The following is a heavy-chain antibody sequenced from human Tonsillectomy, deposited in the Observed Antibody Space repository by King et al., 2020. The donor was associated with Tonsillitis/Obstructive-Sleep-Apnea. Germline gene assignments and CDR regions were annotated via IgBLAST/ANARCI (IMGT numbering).Heavy chain of an antibody. D-gene: IGHD3-10*01. CDR2: IKRKSDGGTI. V-gene: IGHV3-15*01. CDR1: GFTFSHAW. CDR3: TARGGRY. Sequence: VQLLESGGGLVQPGGSLRLSCAASGFTFSHAWMSWVRQAPGKGLEWVGRIKRKSDGGTIDYTAPVKDRFTISRDDSKNRLYLQMNSLKTEDTAVYYCTARGGRYWGQGTLVTVSS. J-gene: IGHJ4*02.